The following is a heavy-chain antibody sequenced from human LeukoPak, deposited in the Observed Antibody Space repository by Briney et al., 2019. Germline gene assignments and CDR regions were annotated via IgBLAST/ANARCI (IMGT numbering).Heavy chain of an antibody. J-gene: IGHJ4*02. D-gene: IGHD2-15*01. CDR2: ISYHGSDQ. Sequence: GGSLRLSCAASRFIFSNYAMHWVRQAPGKGLDWVAVISYHGSDQYYADSVKGRFTISRDYSKNTLYLQMNSLRAEDTAVYYCARQDCSGGSCYLDYWAREPLSPSPQ. CDR1: RFIFSNYA. CDR3: ARQDCSGGSCYLDY. V-gene: IGHV3-30*04.